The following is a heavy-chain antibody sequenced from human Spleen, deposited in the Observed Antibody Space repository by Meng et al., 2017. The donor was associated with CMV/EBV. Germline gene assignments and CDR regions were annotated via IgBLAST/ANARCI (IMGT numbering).Heavy chain of an antibody. CDR2: IYPGDSDT. Sequence: KVSCKGSGYSFTSYWIGWVRQMPGKGLEWMGIIYPGDSDTRYSPSFQGQVTISADKSISTAYLQWSSLKASDTAMYYCARQVGLLRGAFDIWGQGTMVTVSS. J-gene: IGHJ3*02. CDR3: ARQVGLLRGAFDI. V-gene: IGHV5-51*01. D-gene: IGHD2-15*01. CDR1: GYSFTSYW.